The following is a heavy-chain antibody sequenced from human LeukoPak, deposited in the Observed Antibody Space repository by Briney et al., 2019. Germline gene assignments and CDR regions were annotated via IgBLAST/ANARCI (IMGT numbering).Heavy chain of an antibody. V-gene: IGHV3-49*04. CDR2: IRSKAYGGTT. CDR1: GFTFGDNA. Sequence: GGSLRLSCRTSGFTFGDNAMSWVRQAPGKGLEWVGFIRSKAYGGTTEYAASVNGRFTISRDDSKSIAYLHMNSLKTDDTAVYYCARLDYFYDSGSYTPFDYWGQGTLVTVSS. CDR3: ARLDYFYDSGSYTPFDY. J-gene: IGHJ4*02. D-gene: IGHD3-10*01.